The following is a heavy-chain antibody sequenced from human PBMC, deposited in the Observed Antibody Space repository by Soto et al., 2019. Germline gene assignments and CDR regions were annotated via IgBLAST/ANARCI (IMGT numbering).Heavy chain of an antibody. CDR3: AKAGSGNYFPH. V-gene: IGHV3-23*01. CDR1: GFTFNNYA. Sequence: EVQLLESGGGLVQPGGSLRLSCAASGFTFNNYAMNWVRQAPGKGLEWVSTVSSSGSSTFYADSVKGRFTISRDNSENTLYLHLNSLRGDDTAVYYCAKAGSGNYFPHWGQGTLVTVSS. CDR2: VSSSGSST. D-gene: IGHD1-26*01. J-gene: IGHJ1*01.